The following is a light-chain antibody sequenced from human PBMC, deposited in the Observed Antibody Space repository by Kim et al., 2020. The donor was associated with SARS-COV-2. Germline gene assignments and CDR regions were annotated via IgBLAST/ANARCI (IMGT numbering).Light chain of an antibody. V-gene: IGKV3-15*01. Sequence: TLSVSPGERATLSCRASQSVSKLAWYQQRPGQAPRLLIYGASTRATSIPARFSGSGSGTEFTLTISSLQSEDFAVYYCQQYNIWRTFGQGTKLEI. CDR2: GAS. J-gene: IGKJ1*01. CDR1: QSVSK. CDR3: QQYNIWRT.